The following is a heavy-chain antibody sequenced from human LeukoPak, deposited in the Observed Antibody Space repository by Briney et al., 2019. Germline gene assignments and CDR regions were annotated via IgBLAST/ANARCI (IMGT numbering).Heavy chain of an antibody. Sequence: SETLSLTCAFYGGSFSGYYWSWIRQPRGKGLEWIGEINHSGSTNYNPSLKSRVTMSVDTSKNQFSLKLSSVTAADTAVYYCASGPDGYGDYYYYMDVWGKGTTVTISS. CDR1: GGSFSGYY. V-gene: IGHV4-34*01. J-gene: IGHJ6*03. CDR3: ASGPDGYGDYYYYMDV. CDR2: INHSGST. D-gene: IGHD5-24*01.